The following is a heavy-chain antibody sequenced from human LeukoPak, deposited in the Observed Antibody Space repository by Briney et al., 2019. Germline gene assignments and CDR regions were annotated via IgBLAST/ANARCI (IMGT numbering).Heavy chain of an antibody. J-gene: IGHJ5*02. CDR2: ISSSSSTI. CDR3: AREDDGSGSYYNVPWFDP. V-gene: IGHV3-48*02. CDR1: GFTFSTYN. D-gene: IGHD3-10*01. Sequence: GGSLRLSCAASGFTFSTYNMNWVRQAPGKGLQWVSCISSSSSTIYYADSVKGRFAISRDNAKNSLFLQTNSLRDEDTAVYYCAREDDGSGSYYNVPWFDPWGQGTLVTVSS.